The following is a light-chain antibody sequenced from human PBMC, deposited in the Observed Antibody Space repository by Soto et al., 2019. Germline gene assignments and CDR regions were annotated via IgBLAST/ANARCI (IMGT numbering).Light chain of an antibody. V-gene: IGKV3-20*01. Sequence: EIVLTQSPGTLSLSPGERATLSCRASQSVSSSYLAWYQQKPGQAPRLLIYGSSSSATGIPARFSGSGSVPVFTLTLSRLEPEDFAVYYCHQYGSSPTFTFGQGTKVEIK. J-gene: IGKJ1*01. CDR1: QSVSSSY. CDR3: HQYGSSPTFT. CDR2: GSS.